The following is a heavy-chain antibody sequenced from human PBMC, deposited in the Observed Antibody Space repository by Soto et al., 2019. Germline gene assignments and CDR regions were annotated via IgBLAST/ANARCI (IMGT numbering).Heavy chain of an antibody. Sequence: VGSLRLSCSASGFTFSIYAMHWVRQAPGKGLEYVSSISTNGGSTHYADSVKGRFTISRDNSKNTQYLQMSSLRADDTAVYYCVKGEYHYDSSCHYPFYSWVHGT. D-gene: IGHD3-22*01. CDR2: ISTNGGST. V-gene: IGHV3-64D*06. CDR3: VKGEYHYDSSCHYPFYS. CDR1: GFTFSIYA. J-gene: IGHJ5*01.